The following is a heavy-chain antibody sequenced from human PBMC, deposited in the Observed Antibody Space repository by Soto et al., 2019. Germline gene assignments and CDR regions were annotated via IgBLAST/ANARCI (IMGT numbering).Heavy chain of an antibody. CDR3: ARGGIVGATTRSDAFDI. CDR1: GGTFSSYA. V-gene: IGHV1-69*13. D-gene: IGHD1-26*01. Sequence: ASVKVSCKASGGTFSSYAISWVRQAPGQGLEWMGGIIPIFGTANYAQKFQGRVTITADESTSTAYMELSSLRSEDTAVYYCARGGIVGATTRSDAFDIWGQGTMVTVSS. CDR2: IIPIFGTA. J-gene: IGHJ3*02.